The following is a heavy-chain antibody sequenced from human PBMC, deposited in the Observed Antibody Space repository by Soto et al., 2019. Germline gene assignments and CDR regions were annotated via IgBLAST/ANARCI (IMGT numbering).Heavy chain of an antibody. D-gene: IGHD3-3*01. V-gene: IGHV3-48*02. CDR2: ISSSSTI. J-gene: IGHJ4*02. CDR3: ARDPYDFWSGYYIN. CDR1: GFTFSSYS. Sequence: EVQLVESGGGLVQPGGSLRLSCAASGFTFSSYSMNWVRQAPGKGLEWVSYISSSSTIYYADSVKGRFTISRDNAKNSLYLQMNSLRDEDTAVYYCARDPYDFWSGYYINWGQGTLVTVSS.